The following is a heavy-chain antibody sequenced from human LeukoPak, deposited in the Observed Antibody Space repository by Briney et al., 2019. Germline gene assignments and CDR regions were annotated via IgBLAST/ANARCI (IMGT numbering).Heavy chain of an antibody. CDR3: ARDCGGDCYHDY. CDR2: IWYDGSNK. D-gene: IGHD2-21*02. Sequence: GGSLRLSCAASGFTFSSYGMHWVRQAPGKWLEWVAVIWYDGSNKYYADSVKGRFTISRDNSKNTLYLQMNSLRAEDTAVYYCARDCGGDCYHDYWGQGTLVTVSS. CDR1: GFTFSSYG. V-gene: IGHV3-33*01. J-gene: IGHJ4*02.